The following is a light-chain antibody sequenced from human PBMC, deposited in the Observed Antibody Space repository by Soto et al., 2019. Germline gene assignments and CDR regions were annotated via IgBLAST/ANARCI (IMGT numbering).Light chain of an antibody. CDR1: QTISTM. CDR2: KAS. Sequence: DIQMTQSPSTLSASVGDRITITCRASQTISTMLAWYQQKPGKAPKFLIYKASILASGVPSTFSGSGSGTEFTLTISSLQPDDFATYYCQQLNSHPRTFGQGTKLEIK. CDR3: QQLNSHPRT. V-gene: IGKV1-5*03. J-gene: IGKJ2*01.